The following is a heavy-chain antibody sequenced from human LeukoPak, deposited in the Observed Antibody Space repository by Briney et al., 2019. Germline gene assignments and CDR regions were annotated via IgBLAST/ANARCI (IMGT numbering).Heavy chain of an antibody. Sequence: ASVKVSCKASGYTLTDYYIHWVRQAPGQGREWMGWINPNSCDTTYAQKFQGRLTMTRDTYISSAYMDLSRLNSDDTAVYFCAREEQYNNFFDYWGQGTLVTVSS. CDR1: GYTLTDYY. V-gene: IGHV1-2*02. CDR3: AREEQYNNFFDY. CDR2: INPNSCDT. D-gene: IGHD1/OR15-1a*01. J-gene: IGHJ4*02.